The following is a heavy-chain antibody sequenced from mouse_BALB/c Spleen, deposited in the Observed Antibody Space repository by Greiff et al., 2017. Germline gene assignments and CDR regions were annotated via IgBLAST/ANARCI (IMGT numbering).Heavy chain of an antibody. Sequence: EVQLQESGPGLVKPSQSLSLTCTVTGYSITSDYAWNWIRQFPGNKLEWMGYISYSGSTSYNPSLKSRISITRDTSKNQFFLQLNSVTTEDTATLYCARYGSSYAWFAYWGQGTLVTVSA. V-gene: IGHV3-2*02. CDR2: ISYSGST. CDR1: GYSITSDYA. CDR3: ARYGSSYAWFAY. J-gene: IGHJ3*01. D-gene: IGHD1-1*01.